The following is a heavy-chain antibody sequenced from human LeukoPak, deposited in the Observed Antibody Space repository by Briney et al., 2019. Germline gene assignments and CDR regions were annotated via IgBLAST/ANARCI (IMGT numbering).Heavy chain of an antibody. CDR1: GYTFTSYY. D-gene: IGHD6-6*01. J-gene: IGHJ6*02. CDR3: ARGSSGHPPGNGMDV. V-gene: IGHV1-46*01. CDR2: INPRGGST. Sequence: ASVKVSCKASGYTFTSYYMHWVRQAPGQGLEWMGIINPRGGSTSYAQKFQGRVTMTRDTSTSTVYMELSSLRSEDTAVYYCARGSSGHPPGNGMDVWGQGTTVTVSS.